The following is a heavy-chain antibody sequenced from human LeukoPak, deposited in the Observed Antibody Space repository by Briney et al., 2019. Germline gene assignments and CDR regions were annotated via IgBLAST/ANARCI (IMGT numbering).Heavy chain of an antibody. CDR1: GYSIRSGYY. D-gene: IGHD6-19*01. Sequence: SETLSLTCTVSGYSIRSGYYWGWIRQSPGKGLEWIGNIYQSGSTSYNPSLTSRVTISVDSSKNELSLSLNSVTAADTAVYYCARGGSGWPFDYWGQGTLVTVSS. V-gene: IGHV4-38-2*02. J-gene: IGHJ4*02. CDR3: ARGGSGWPFDY. CDR2: IYQSGST.